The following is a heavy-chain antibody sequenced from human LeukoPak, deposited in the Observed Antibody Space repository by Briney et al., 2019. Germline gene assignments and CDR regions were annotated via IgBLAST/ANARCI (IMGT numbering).Heavy chain of an antibody. CDR3: ARLRGSGWVIDY. CDR1: GGSISSSY. Sequence: TSETLSLTCTVSGGSISSSYWSWIRQPPGKGLEWIGYIYYSGSTNYNPSLKSRVTISVDTSKNQFSLKLSSVTAADTAVYYCARLRGSGWVIDYWGQGTLATVSS. D-gene: IGHD6-19*01. J-gene: IGHJ4*02. V-gene: IGHV4-59*08. CDR2: IYYSGST.